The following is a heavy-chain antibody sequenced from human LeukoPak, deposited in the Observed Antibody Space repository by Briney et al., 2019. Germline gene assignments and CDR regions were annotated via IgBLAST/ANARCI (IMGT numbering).Heavy chain of an antibody. Sequence: IWEINHSGSTNYNPSLKSRVTISVDTSKNQFSLKLSSVTAADTAVYYCARVGPWSSGMNYWGQGTLVTVSS. J-gene: IGHJ4*02. V-gene: IGHV4-34*01. CDR3: ARVGPWSSGMNY. D-gene: IGHD6-19*01. CDR2: INHSGST.